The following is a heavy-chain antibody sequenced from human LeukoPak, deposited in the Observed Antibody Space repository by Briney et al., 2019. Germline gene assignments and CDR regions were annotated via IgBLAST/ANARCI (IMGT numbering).Heavy chain of an antibody. Sequence: GGSLRLSCAAPGFTFSSYAMHWVRQAPGKGLEWVAVISYDGSNKYYADSVKGRFTISRDNSKNTLYLQMNSLRAEDTAVYYCARVHHWYSGSYYDYWGQGTLVTVPS. J-gene: IGHJ4*02. CDR2: ISYDGSNK. V-gene: IGHV3-30*04. D-gene: IGHD1-26*01. CDR1: GFTFSSYA. CDR3: ARVHHWYSGSYYDY.